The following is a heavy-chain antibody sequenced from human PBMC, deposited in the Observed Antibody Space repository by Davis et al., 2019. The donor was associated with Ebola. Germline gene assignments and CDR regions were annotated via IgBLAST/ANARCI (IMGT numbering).Heavy chain of an antibody. J-gene: IGHJ4*02. V-gene: IGHV3-30*18. Sequence: GESLKISCAASGFTFSSYGMHWVRQAPGKGLEWVAVASYDGSNKDYADSVKGRFTISRDNSKNTLYLQMNSLRAEDTAVYYCAKEKVSGSSYYIDYWGQGTLVTVSS. D-gene: IGHD3-10*01. CDR2: ASYDGSNK. CDR1: GFTFSSYG. CDR3: AKEKVSGSSYYIDY.